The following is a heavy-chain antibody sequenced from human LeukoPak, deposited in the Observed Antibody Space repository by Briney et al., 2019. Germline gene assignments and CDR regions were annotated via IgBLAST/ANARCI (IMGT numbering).Heavy chain of an antibody. J-gene: IGHJ4*02. V-gene: IGHV4-34*01. CDR1: GGSFSGYY. CDR2: INHSGST. CDR3: ARVGYYYDSRALDY. D-gene: IGHD3-22*01. Sequence: SETLSLTCAVYGGSFSGYYWSWIRQPPGKGLEWIGEINHSGSTNYNPSLKSRVTISVDTSKNQFSLKLSSVTAADTAVYYCARVGYYYDSRALDYWGQGTLVTVSS.